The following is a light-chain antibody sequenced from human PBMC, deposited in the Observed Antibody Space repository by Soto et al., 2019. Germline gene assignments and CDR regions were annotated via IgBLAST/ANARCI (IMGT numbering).Light chain of an antibody. Sequence: EIVMTQSPATLSVSPGERAILSCRASQSVSSNLAWYQQKPGQAPRLLIYGASTRATGIPARFSGSGSGTEFTLTISSLQSEDFAVYYCQQYNNWPRWAFGQGTKVDIK. CDR2: GAS. CDR3: QQYNNWPRWA. J-gene: IGKJ1*01. CDR1: QSVSSN. V-gene: IGKV3-15*01.